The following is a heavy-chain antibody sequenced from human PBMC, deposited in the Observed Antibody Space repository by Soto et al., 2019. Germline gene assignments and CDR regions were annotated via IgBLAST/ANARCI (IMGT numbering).Heavy chain of an antibody. CDR3: ARDSDRDYYYYYGMDV. CDR1: GYTFTSYG. D-gene: IGHD3-10*01. V-gene: IGHV1-18*04. Sequence: ASVKVSCKASGYTFTSYGISWVRQAPGQGPEWTGWISAYNGNTNYAQKLQGRVTMTTDTSTSTAYMELRSLRSDDTAVYYCARDSDRDYYYYYGMDVWGQGTTVTVSS. CDR2: ISAYNGNT. J-gene: IGHJ6*02.